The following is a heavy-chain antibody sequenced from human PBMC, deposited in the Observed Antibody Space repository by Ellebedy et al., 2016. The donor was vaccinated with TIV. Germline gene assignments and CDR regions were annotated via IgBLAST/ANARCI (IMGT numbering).Heavy chain of an antibody. CDR1: AGSISPYY. CDR2: ISYSGST. J-gene: IGHJ3*02. D-gene: IGHD6-13*01. V-gene: IGHV4-59*01. CDR3: ARLVWQQPVSYAFDI. Sequence: MPSETLSLTCTVSAGSISPYYWSWTRQPPGKGLEWVGYISYSGSTNYNPSLKTRVTISVDTSKNQFSLRLSSVTAADTAVYYCARLVWQQPVSYAFDIWGQGTMVTVSS.